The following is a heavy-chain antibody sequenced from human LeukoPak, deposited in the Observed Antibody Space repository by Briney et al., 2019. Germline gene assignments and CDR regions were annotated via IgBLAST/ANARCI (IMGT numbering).Heavy chain of an antibody. CDR2: IKSKTDGGTT. CDR1: GFTFSSYA. CDR3: TTEPIAARPDY. J-gene: IGHJ4*02. D-gene: IGHD6-6*01. Sequence: PGGSLRLSCAASGFTFSSYAMSWVRQAPGKGLEWVGRIKSKTDGGTTDYAAPVKGRFTISRDDSKNTLYLQMNSLKTEDTAVYYCTTEPIAARPDYWGQGTLVTVSS. V-gene: IGHV3-15*01.